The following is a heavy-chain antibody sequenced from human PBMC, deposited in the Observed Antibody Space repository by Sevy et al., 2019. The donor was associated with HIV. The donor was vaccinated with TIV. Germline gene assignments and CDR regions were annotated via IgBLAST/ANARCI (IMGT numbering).Heavy chain of an antibody. J-gene: IGHJ4*02. Sequence: GGSLRLSCAASGFTFSSYAMSWVRQAPGEGLEWVSAISGSGGSTYYADSVKGRFTISRDNSKNTLYLQMNSLRAEDTAVYYCAKAGSGYSSSWYYDYWGQGTLVTVSS. CDR3: AKAGSGYSSSWYYDY. CDR2: ISGSGGST. CDR1: GFTFSSYA. D-gene: IGHD6-13*01. V-gene: IGHV3-23*01.